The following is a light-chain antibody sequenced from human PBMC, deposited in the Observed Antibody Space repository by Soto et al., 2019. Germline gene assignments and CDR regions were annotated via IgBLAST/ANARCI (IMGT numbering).Light chain of an antibody. CDR3: QQYGSSRT. J-gene: IGKJ1*01. CDR1: QSVSSN. V-gene: IGKV3-20*01. Sequence: ETVLTQSLVTLSVSPGDTATLSCRASQSVSSNLAWYQQKPGQAPRLLIYGASSRATGIPDRFSGSGSGTDFTLTISRLEPEDFAVYYCQQYGSSRTFGQGTKVDIK. CDR2: GAS.